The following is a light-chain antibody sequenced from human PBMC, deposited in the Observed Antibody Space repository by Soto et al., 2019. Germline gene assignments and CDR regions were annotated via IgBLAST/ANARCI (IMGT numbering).Light chain of an antibody. CDR1: SSNIGSTT. CDR2: NNN. J-gene: IGLJ3*02. Sequence: QSVLTQPPSASGTPGQRVTIACSGSSSNIGSTTVKWYQQLPGTDPKLLIYNNNQRPSGVPDRFSGSKSGTSASLAISGLQSEDEAAYYCAAWDDSLNGVVFGGGTKLTVL. V-gene: IGLV1-44*01. CDR3: AAWDDSLNGVV.